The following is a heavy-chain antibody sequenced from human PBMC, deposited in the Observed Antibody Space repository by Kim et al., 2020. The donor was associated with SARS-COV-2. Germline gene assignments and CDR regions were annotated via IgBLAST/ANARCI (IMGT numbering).Heavy chain of an antibody. CDR1: GGSFSGYY. Sequence: SETLSLTCAVYGGSFSGYYWSWIRQPPGKGLEWIGEINHSGSTNYNPSLKSRVTISVDTSKNQFSLKLSSVTAADTAVYYCARNYDILTGYSQDYYYYGMDVWGQGTTVTVSS. CDR3: ARNYDILTGYSQDYYYYGMDV. J-gene: IGHJ6*02. V-gene: IGHV4-34*01. D-gene: IGHD3-9*01. CDR2: INHSGST.